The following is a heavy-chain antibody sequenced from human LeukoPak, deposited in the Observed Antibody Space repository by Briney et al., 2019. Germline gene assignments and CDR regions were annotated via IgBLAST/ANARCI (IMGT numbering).Heavy chain of an antibody. CDR3: ATYSSGWYEGGDYYYYYYMDV. V-gene: IGHV1-69*13. D-gene: IGHD6-19*01. CDR2: IIPIFGTA. CDR1: GYTFTSYY. Sequence: SVKVSCKASGYTFTSYYMHWVRQAPGQGLEWMGGIIPIFGTANYAQKFQGRVTITADESTSTAYMELSSLRSGDTAVYYCATYSSGWYEGGDYYYYYYMDVWGKGTTVTVSS. J-gene: IGHJ6*03.